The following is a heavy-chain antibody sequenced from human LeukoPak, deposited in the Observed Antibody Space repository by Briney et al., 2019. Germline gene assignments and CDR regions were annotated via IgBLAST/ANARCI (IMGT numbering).Heavy chain of an antibody. CDR2: ISSSGSTI. D-gene: IGHD3-16*01. CDR3: AMGDQQYYYYMDV. CDR1: GITFSSYS. Sequence: PGGSLRLSCAASGITFSSYSMNWVRQAPGKGLEWVSYISSSGSTIYYADSVKGRFTISRDNGKNSLYLQMNSLRAEDTAVYYCAMGDQQYYYYMDVWGKGTTVTVSS. J-gene: IGHJ6*03. V-gene: IGHV3-48*01.